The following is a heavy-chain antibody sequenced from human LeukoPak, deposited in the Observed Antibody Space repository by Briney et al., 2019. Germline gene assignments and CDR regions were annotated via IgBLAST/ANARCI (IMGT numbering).Heavy chain of an antibody. CDR1: GFTFNNYW. CDR2: INNDGSSA. CDR3: ARRGTGHGMDV. J-gene: IGHJ6*02. Sequence: GGSLRLSCAASGFTFNNYWIHWVRRVPGKGLVWVSRINNDGSSASYVDSVKGRFTISRDNAKNTLFLQMNSLRAEDTAVYYCARRGTGHGMDVWGQGTTVIVSS. D-gene: IGHD1-1*01. V-gene: IGHV3-74*01.